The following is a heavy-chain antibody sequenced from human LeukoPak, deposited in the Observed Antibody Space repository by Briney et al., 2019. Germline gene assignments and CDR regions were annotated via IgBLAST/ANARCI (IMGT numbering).Heavy chain of an antibody. CDR3: ARGRQGQWLVRYYFDY. CDR2: INHSGST. Sequence: SETLSLTCAVYGGSFSGYYWSWIRQPPGKGLEWIGEINHSGSTNYNPSPKSRVTISVDTSKNQFSLKLSSVTAADTAVYYCARGRQGQWLVRYYFDYWGQGTLVTVSS. J-gene: IGHJ4*02. V-gene: IGHV4-34*01. D-gene: IGHD6-19*01. CDR1: GGSFSGYY.